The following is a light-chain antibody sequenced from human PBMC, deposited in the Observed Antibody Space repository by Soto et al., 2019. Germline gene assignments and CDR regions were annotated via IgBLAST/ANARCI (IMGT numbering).Light chain of an antibody. CDR2: SAS. CDR1: QAFNSY. CDR3: QQVHSYPRT. Sequence: DIQLTQSPSFLSASVGDRVTITCRASQAFNSYLAWYQQKPGKPPKLLIYSASTLQSGVPSRFSGSGSGPDFTLTISSLQPEDFATYYCQQVHSYPRTFGGGTKVEIK. J-gene: IGKJ4*01. V-gene: IGKV1-9*01.